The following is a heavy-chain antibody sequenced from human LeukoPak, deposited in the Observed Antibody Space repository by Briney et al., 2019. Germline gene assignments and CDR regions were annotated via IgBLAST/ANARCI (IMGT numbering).Heavy chain of an antibody. CDR3: ARDRKDIVVVVAAAPGGY. CDR1: GYTFTSYY. D-gene: IGHD2-15*01. Sequence: ASVTVSCTASGYTFTSYYMHWVRQAPGQGLEWMGIINPSGGSTSYAQKFQGRVTMTRDTSTSTVYMELSSLRSEDTAVYYCARDRKDIVVVVAAAPGGYWGQGTLVTVSS. J-gene: IGHJ4*02. V-gene: IGHV1-46*01. CDR2: INPSGGST.